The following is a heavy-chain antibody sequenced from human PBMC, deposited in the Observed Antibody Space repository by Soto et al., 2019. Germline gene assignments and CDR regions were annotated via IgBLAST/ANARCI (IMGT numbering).Heavy chain of an antibody. Sequence: QVHLVQSGAEVKKPGSSLKVSCKASGGPFNTSAVSWVRQAPGHGLEWMGGIIPIFGTPNYAQKFQGKVTITAGNSTITAYLELSSLTSEATAVYYWAKDDTARFSYGARFDNWGQGTLVTVST. CDR3: AKDDTARFSYGARFDN. CDR1: GGPFNTSA. CDR2: IIPIFGTP. D-gene: IGHD3-16*01. V-gene: IGHV1-69*06. J-gene: IGHJ4*02.